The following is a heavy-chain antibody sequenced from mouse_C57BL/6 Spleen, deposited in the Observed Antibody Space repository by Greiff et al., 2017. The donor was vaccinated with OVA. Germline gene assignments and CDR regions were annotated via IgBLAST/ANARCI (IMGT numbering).Heavy chain of an antibody. D-gene: IGHD4-1*01. Sequence: EVQGVESGGGLVKPGGSLKLSCAASGFTFSDYGMHWVRQAPEKGLEWVAYISSGSSTIYYADTVKGRFTISRDNAKNTLFLQMTSLRSEDTAMYYCARRLNWDNYYAMDYWGQGTSVTVSS. CDR3: ARRLNWDNYYAMDY. CDR1: GFTFSDYG. J-gene: IGHJ4*01. V-gene: IGHV5-17*01. CDR2: ISSGSSTI.